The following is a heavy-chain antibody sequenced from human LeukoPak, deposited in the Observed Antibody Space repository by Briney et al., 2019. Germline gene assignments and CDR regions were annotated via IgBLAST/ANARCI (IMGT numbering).Heavy chain of an antibody. D-gene: IGHD6-6*01. J-gene: IGHJ4*02. CDR3: ARRAARSPDFGY. CDR1: GFTFSDYY. Sequence: GGSLRLSCAASGFTFSDYYMNWIRQAPGKGLEWVSYISSSASTIYYADSVKGRFTISRDNAKNSLFLQMNSLRAEDTAVYYCARRAARSPDFGYWGQGILVTVSS. V-gene: IGHV3-11*04. CDR2: ISSSASTI.